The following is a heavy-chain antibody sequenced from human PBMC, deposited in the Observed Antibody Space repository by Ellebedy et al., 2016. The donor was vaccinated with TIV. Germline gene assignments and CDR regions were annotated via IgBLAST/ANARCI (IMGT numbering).Heavy chain of an antibody. Sequence: SETLSLTCTVSGGSISSYYWSWIRQPPGKGLEWIGYIYYSGSTSYNPSLKSRVTISVDTSKNQFSLKLSSVTAADTAVYYCARDLYYYDSSGYYYGGFDYWGQGTLVTVSS. D-gene: IGHD3-22*01. CDR3: ARDLYYYDSSGYYYGGFDY. CDR2: IYYSGST. V-gene: IGHV4-59*01. CDR1: GGSISSYY. J-gene: IGHJ4*02.